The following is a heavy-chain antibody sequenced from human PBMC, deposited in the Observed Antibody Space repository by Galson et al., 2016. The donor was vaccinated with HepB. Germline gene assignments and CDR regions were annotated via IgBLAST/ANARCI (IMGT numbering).Heavy chain of an antibody. J-gene: IGHJ4*02. CDR3: ARAGVAYETSGYFYGQLDY. CDR1: EFSFRGYS. V-gene: IGHV3-48*02. Sequence: SLRLSCAASEFSFRGYSMNWVRQAPGKGLEWLSGITAGGNTIYYADSVKGRFTISRDNAKSSLYLQMNSLRDDDTAVYFCARAGVAYETSGYFYGQLDYWGQGTLVIVSS. CDR2: ITAGGNTI. D-gene: IGHD3-22*01.